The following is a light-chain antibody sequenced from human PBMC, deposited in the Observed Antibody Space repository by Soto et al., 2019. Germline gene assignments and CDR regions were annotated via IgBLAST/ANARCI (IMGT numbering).Light chain of an antibody. V-gene: IGKV1-39*01. CDR2: GAS. CDR3: QQRYSTTRT. CDR1: QGISSY. Sequence: IQLTQSPTSRSSSLGDRVTITCRASQGISSYLAWYQQKPGKAPKLLIYGASTLQSGVPSRFSGSGSGTDFTLTISSLQNEDFATYYCQQRYSTTRTFGQGTRLEIK. J-gene: IGKJ5*01.